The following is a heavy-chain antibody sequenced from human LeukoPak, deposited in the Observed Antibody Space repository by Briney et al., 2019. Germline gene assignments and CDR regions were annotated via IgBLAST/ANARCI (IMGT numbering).Heavy chain of an antibody. CDR2: MNPNSGNT. CDR1: GYTFTNYG. V-gene: IGHV1-8*03. CDR3: ARGHGDYDYYYMDV. Sequence: ASVKVSCKASGYTFTNYGINRVRQAPGQGLEWMRWMNPNSGNTGYAQKFQGRVTITRNTSISTAYMELSSLRSEDTAVYYCARGHGDYDYYYMDVWGKGTTVTVSS. D-gene: IGHD4-17*01. J-gene: IGHJ6*03.